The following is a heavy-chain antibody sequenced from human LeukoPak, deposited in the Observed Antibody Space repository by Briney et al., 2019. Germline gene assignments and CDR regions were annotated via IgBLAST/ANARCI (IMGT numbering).Heavy chain of an antibody. J-gene: IGHJ4*02. CDR2: ISYDGSNK. D-gene: IGHD2-15*01. CDR3: ARGSFAYCSGGSCYSRFDY. CDR1: GFTFSNYG. V-gene: IGHV3-30*03. Sequence: GGSLRLSCAASGFTFSNYGMHWVRQAPGKGLEWVAVISYDGSNKYYADSVKGRFTISRDNSKNTLYLQMNSLRAEDTAVYYCARGSFAYCSGGSCYSRFDYWGQGTLVTVSS.